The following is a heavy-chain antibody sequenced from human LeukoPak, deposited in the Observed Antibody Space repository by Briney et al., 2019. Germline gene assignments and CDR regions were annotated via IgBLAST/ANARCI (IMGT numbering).Heavy chain of an antibody. CDR1: GGSISSSSYY. V-gene: IGHV4-39*07. CDR3: AREYYYGSGSLYY. Sequence: PSETLSLTCTVSGGSISSSSYYWGWIRQPPRKGLEWIGSIYYSGSTYYNPAPKSRVTISVDTSKNQFSLKLSSVTAADTAVYYCAREYYYGSGSLYYWGQGTLVTVSS. D-gene: IGHD3-10*01. CDR2: IYYSGST. J-gene: IGHJ4*02.